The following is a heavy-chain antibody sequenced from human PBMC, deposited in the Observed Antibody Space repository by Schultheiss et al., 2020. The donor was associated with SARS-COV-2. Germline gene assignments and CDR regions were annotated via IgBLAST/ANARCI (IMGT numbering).Heavy chain of an antibody. CDR2: IYYSGST. CDR1: GGSISSYY. J-gene: IGHJ6*02. D-gene: IGHD6-13*01. CDR3: ARSPYSSSWLDV. Sequence: SQTLSLTCTVSGGSISSYYWSWIRQPPGKGLEWIGYIYYSGSTNYNPSLKSRVTISLDKSKNQFSLELSSVTAADTAVYYCARSPYSSSWLDVWGQGTTVTVSS. V-gene: IGHV4-59*12.